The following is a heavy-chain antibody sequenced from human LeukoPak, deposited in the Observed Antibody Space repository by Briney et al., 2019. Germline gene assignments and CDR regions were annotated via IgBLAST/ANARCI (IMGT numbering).Heavy chain of an antibody. CDR2: ISYDGSSK. CDR3: ARAYGSG. CDR1: GFTFSSYA. J-gene: IGHJ4*02. D-gene: IGHD6-19*01. V-gene: IGHV3-30-3*01. Sequence: GGSLRLSCAASGFTFSSYAMHWVRQAPGKGLEWVAVISYDGSSKYYADSVKGRFTISRDNSKNTLYLQMNSLRAEDTAVYYCARAYGSGWGQGALVTVSS.